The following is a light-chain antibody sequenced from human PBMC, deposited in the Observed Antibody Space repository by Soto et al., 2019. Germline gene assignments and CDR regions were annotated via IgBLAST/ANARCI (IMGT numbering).Light chain of an antibody. CDR3: QQYNSYPWT. V-gene: IGKV1-5*03. Sequence: DIEMTQSPSTLYASVGDRVTITCRARQSISSWLAWYQQKPGKAPKLLIYKASSLESGVPSTFSGSGSGTAFTLAIISLQPDDYATYYCQQYNSYPWTCGQGTKVEIK. J-gene: IGKJ1*01. CDR2: KAS. CDR1: QSISSW.